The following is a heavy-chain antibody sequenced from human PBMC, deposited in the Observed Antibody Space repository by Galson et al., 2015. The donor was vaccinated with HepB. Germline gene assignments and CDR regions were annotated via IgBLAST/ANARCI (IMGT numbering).Heavy chain of an antibody. D-gene: IGHD7-27*01. CDR1: GDTFSSYT. V-gene: IGHV1-69*02. CDR2: IIPIIGNA. J-gene: IGHJ3*02. CDR3: ARLLTGAGALDI. Sequence: SVKVSCKASGDTFSSYTISWVRQAPGQGLEWMGRIIPIIGNANYSQKFQGRVTITADKSTSTAYMELSSLRSEDTAVYYCARLLTGAGALDIWGQGTMVTVSS.